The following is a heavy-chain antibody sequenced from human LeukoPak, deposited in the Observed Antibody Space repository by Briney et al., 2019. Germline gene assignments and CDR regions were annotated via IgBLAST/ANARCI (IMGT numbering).Heavy chain of an antibody. D-gene: IGHD6-13*01. CDR1: GGSISSYY. Sequence: SETLSLTCTVSGGSISSYYWSWIRQPPGKGLEWIGYIYYGGSTNYNPSLKSRVTMSVDTSKNQFSLKLSSVTAADTAVYYCARGPSLAAAVNPRSGYYYYMDVWGKGTTVTVSS. V-gene: IGHV4-59*08. CDR3: ARGPSLAAAVNPRSGYYYYMDV. CDR2: IYYGGST. J-gene: IGHJ6*03.